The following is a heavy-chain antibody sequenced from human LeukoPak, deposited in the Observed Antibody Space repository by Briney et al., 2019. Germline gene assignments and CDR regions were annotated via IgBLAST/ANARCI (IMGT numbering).Heavy chain of an antibody. J-gene: IGHJ4*02. Sequence: PGGSLRLSCAASGFTFSSYAMSWVRQAPGKGLEWVPAISGSGGSTYYADSVKGRFTISRDNSKNTLYLQMNSLRAEDTAVYYCAKDRCSGGSCYLFDYWGQGTLVTVSS. D-gene: IGHD2-15*01. CDR2: ISGSGGST. CDR3: AKDRCSGGSCYLFDY. V-gene: IGHV3-23*01. CDR1: GFTFSSYA.